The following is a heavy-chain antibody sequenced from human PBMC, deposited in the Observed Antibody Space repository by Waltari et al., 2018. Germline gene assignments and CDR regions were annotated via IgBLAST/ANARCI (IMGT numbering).Heavy chain of an antibody. J-gene: IGHJ4*02. CDR1: GFTFSSYS. V-gene: IGHV3-48*01. Sequence: EVQLVESGGGLVQHGGSLRLSCAASGFTFSSYSMNWVRSAPGKGLEWVSYISSSSSTIYYADSVKGRFTISRDNAKNSLYLQMNSLRAEDTAVYYCAREFGDYGVDYWGQGTLVTVSS. D-gene: IGHD4-17*01. CDR2: ISSSSSTI. CDR3: AREFGDYGVDY.